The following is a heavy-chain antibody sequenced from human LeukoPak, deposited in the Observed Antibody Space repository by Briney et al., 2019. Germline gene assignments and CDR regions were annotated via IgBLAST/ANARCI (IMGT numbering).Heavy chain of an antibody. CDR3: ASPRHSAGESDDFWSQGTFDI. CDR2: IFYSGST. Sequence: PSETLSLTCTVSGASIRSSSFYWGWIRQPPGKDLEWIGNIFYSGSTYYNLSLKSRVTISIDTSKNQFSLRLRSVTAADTAVYFCASPRHSAGESDDFWSQGTFDIWGQGTMVTVSS. J-gene: IGHJ3*02. CDR1: GASIRSSSFY. D-gene: IGHD3-3*01. V-gene: IGHV4-39*01.